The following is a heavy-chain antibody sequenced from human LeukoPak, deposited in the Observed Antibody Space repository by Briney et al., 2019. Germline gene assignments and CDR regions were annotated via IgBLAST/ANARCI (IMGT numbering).Heavy chain of an antibody. CDR2: ISGNGGST. V-gene: IGHV3-23*01. Sequence: GGSLRLSCAASGFTFSSYAINWVRQAPGKGLEWVSTISGNGGSTYYADSVKGRFTISRDNSKNTLYLEMNSLRAEDTAVYYCAKESQRELRYFDWIPDYWGQGTLVTVSS. J-gene: IGHJ4*02. D-gene: IGHD3-9*01. CDR1: GFTFSSYA. CDR3: AKESQRELRYFDWIPDY.